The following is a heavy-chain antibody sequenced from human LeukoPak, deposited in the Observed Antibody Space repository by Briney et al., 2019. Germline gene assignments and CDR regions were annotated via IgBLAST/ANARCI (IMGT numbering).Heavy chain of an antibody. J-gene: IGHJ3*01. Sequence: GGSLRLSCEASGFTFNSYAMSWVRQAPGKGLDWVSVISGGGVGRKDYADSVRGRFTISRDDSKNTMYLEMNSLTVEDTAVYFCAKEDPWFGDAFDLWGQGTLVTVSS. CDR2: ISGGGVGRK. V-gene: IGHV3-23*01. D-gene: IGHD3-10*01. CDR1: GFTFNSYA. CDR3: AKEDPWFGDAFDL.